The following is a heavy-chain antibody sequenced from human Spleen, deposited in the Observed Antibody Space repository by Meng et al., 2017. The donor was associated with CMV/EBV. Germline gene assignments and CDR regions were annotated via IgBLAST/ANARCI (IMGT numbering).Heavy chain of an antibody. CDR3: AREIILIGYSRGAFDI. D-gene: IGHD3-9*01. V-gene: IGHV4-61*01. CDR2: IHYSGST. CDR1: GGSVSSSSYY. Sequence: GSLRLSCTASGGSVSSSSYYWSWIRQPPGKGLEWIGYIHYSGSTNYNPALKSRVTISVDTSKTQFSVKLSSVTAADTAAYYCAREIILIGYSRGAFDIWGQGTRVTVSS. J-gene: IGHJ3*02.